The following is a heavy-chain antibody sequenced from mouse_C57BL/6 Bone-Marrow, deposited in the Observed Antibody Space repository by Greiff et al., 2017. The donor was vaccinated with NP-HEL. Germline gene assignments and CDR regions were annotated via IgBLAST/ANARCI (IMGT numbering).Heavy chain of an antibody. CDR3: AREGDGSSYEGFAY. Sequence: EVQLQQSGPELVKPGASVKISCKASGYTFTDYYMNWVKQSHGKSLEWIGDINPNNGGTSYNQKFKGKATLTVDKSSSTAYMELRSLTSEDSAVYYCAREGDGSSYEGFAYWGQGTLVTVSA. V-gene: IGHV1-26*01. D-gene: IGHD1-1*01. CDR2: INPNNGGT. CDR1: GYTFTDYY. J-gene: IGHJ3*01.